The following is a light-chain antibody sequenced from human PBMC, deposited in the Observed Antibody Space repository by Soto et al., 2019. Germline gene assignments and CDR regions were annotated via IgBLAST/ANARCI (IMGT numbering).Light chain of an antibody. Sequence: QSVLTQPPSASGTPGQRVTISCSGSSSNIGSNTVNWYQQLPGTAPKLLIYSNNQRPSGVPDRFSGSKSGTSASLAISGLQSEDDAYYYCAAWDDSLNVWVFGGGTKLTVL. CDR1: SSNIGSNT. J-gene: IGLJ3*02. CDR2: SNN. V-gene: IGLV1-44*01. CDR3: AAWDDSLNVWV.